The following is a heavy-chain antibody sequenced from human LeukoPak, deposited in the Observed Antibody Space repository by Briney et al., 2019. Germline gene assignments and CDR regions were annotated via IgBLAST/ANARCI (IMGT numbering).Heavy chain of an antibody. J-gene: IGHJ5*02. V-gene: IGHV3-23*01. Sequence: GGSLGLSCEASGFTFSSYAIGGVGRAQGRGLGWVSAIGGGGGGTYYADSVKGRFTISRDNSKNTLYLQMNSLRAEDTAVYYCAKDRITIFGVVIPEGNWFDPWGQGTLVTVSS. D-gene: IGHD3-3*01. CDR1: GFTFSSYA. CDR3: AKDRITIFGVVIPEGNWFDP. CDR2: IGGGGGGT.